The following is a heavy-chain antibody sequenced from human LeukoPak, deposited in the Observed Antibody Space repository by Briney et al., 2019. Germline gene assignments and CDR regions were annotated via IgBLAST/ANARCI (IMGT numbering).Heavy chain of an antibody. J-gene: IGHJ4*02. CDR3: ARSIAARIFDY. V-gene: IGHV4-34*01. CDR2: IKHSGST. CDR1: GGSFSGFY. Sequence: PSETLSLTCGLYGGSFSGFYWSWIRQPPGKGLEWIGEIKHSGSTNYNPSLKSRVTISLDTSKNQFSLKLSSVTAADAAVYYCARSIAARIFDYWGQGTLVTVSS. D-gene: IGHD6-6*01.